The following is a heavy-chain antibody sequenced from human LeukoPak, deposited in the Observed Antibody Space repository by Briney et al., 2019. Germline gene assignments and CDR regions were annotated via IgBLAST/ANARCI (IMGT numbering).Heavy chain of an antibody. CDR1: GFTFDDYA. J-gene: IGHJ3*02. CDR3: AKGHTYYYDSSGYSRDAFDI. CDR2: ISWNSGSI. V-gene: IGHV3-9*03. Sequence: GGSLRLSCAASGFTFDDYAMHWVRQAPGKGLEWGSGISWNSGSIGYADSVKGRFTISRDNAKNSLYLQMNSLRAEDMALYYCAKGHTYYYDSSGYSRDAFDIWGQGTMVTVSS. D-gene: IGHD3-22*01.